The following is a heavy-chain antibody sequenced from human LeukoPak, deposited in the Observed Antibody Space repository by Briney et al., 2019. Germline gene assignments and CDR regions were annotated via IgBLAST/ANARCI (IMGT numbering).Heavy chain of an antibody. Sequence: SETLSLTCTVSGGSISSSSYYWGWIRQPPGKGLESIGSIYYSGSTYYNPSLKSRVTISVDTSKNQFSLKLSSVTAADTAVYYCAIRRDCSSTSCYTFAVVEEDYWGQGTLVTVSS. CDR2: IYYSGST. CDR1: GGSISSSSYY. D-gene: IGHD2-2*02. J-gene: IGHJ4*02. V-gene: IGHV4-39*01. CDR3: AIRRDCSSTSCYTFAVVEEDY.